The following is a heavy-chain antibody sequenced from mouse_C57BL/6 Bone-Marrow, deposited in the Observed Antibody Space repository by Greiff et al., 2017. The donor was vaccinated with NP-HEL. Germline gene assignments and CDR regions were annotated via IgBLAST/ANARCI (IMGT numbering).Heavy chain of an antibody. J-gene: IGHJ4*01. Sequence: EVQLVESGGGLVKPGGSLKLSCAASGFTFSDYGMHWVRQAPEKGLEWVAYISSGSSTIYYADTVKGRFTISRDNAKNTLFLQMTSLRSEDTAMYYCARIDYDGPHYYAMDYWGQGTSVTVSS. CDR3: ARIDYDGPHYYAMDY. V-gene: IGHV5-17*01. CDR1: GFTFSDYG. D-gene: IGHD2-4*01. CDR2: ISSGSSTI.